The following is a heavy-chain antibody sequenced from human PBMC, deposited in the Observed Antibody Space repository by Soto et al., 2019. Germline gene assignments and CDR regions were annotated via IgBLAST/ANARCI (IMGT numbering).Heavy chain of an antibody. CDR3: ARHWGMTGSDF. V-gene: IGHV5-51*01. J-gene: IGHJ4*02. CDR1: GFNFTTYW. CDR2: IYPGDSDI. Sequence: GESLKISCKGSGFNFTTYWIAWVRQMPGKGLDWMGMIYPGDSDIRYSPSFRGQVTISVDKSISTTYLQWSSLKASDTAMYYCARHWGMTGSDFWGQGTLVTVSS. D-gene: IGHD3-16*01.